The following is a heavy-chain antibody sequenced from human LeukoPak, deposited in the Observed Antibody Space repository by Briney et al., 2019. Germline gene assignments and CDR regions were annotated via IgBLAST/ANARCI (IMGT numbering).Heavy chain of an antibody. CDR1: GYTFTSYG. Sequence: ASVKVSCKASGYTFTSYGISWVRQAPGQGLEWMGWISAYNGNTNYAQKFQGRVTITRDTSASTAYMELSSLRSEDTAVYYCARDGGGRYSVVAACEFDYWGQGTLVTVSS. CDR3: ARDGGGRYSVVAACEFDY. V-gene: IGHV1-18*01. J-gene: IGHJ4*02. D-gene: IGHD2-15*01. CDR2: ISAYNGNT.